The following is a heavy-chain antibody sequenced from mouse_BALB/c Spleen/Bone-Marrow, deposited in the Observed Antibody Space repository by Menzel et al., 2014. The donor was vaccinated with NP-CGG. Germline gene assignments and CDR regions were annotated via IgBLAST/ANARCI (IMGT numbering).Heavy chain of an antibody. Sequence: VNVVESGPGLVAPSQSLSIPCTVSGFSLTGYGVNWVRQPPGKGLEWLGMIWGDGSTDYNSALKSRLSISKDNSKSQVFLKMHSLQSDDTARYYCARRGDYGAWFAYWGQGTLVTVSA. CDR2: IWGDGST. J-gene: IGHJ3*01. D-gene: IGHD1-1*01. V-gene: IGHV2-6-7*01. CDR3: ARRGDYGAWFAY. CDR1: GFSLTGYG.